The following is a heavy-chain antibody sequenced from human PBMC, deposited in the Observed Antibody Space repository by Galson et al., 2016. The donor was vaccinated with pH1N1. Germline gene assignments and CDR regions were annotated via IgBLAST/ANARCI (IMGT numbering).Heavy chain of an antibody. CDR2: IDYSGNT. CDR1: GGSIKSGNYY. Sequence: TLSLTCTVSGGSIKSGNYYWSWIRQHPGKGLEWIGYIDYSGNTYYNPSLKSRLAISIDTSENQFSLKLSSVTAADTAVYYCARAPSGTYLTSYFDHWGQGTLVTVSS. D-gene: IGHD1-26*01. J-gene: IGHJ4*02. V-gene: IGHV4-31*03. CDR3: ARAPSGTYLTSYFDH.